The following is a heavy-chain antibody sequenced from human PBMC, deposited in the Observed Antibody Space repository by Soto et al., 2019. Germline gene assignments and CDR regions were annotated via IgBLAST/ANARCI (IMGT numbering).Heavy chain of an antibody. CDR2: IYHSGST. V-gene: IGHV4-4*02. J-gene: IGHJ4*02. CDR3: ARVDFSGGGFDY. Sequence: XTLSLPCAVSGGSLSSSNWWSWVLQPPGKGLEWIGEIYHSGSTNYNPYLKSRVTISVDKSKNQFSLKLSSVTAADTAVYYCARVDFSGGGFDYWGQGTLVTVSS. D-gene: IGHD3-16*01. CDR1: GGSLSSSNW.